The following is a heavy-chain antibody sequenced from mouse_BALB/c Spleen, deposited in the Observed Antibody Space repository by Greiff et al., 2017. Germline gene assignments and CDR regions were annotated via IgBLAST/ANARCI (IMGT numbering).Heavy chain of an antibody. CDR2: IWGDGST. Sequence: QVQLQQSGPGLVAPSQSLSITCTVSGFSLTGFGVNWVRQPPGKGLEWLGMIWGDGSTDYNSALKSRLSISKDNSKNQVFLKMNSLQTDDTARYYRAKGGNDANYYAMDYWGQGTSVTVSS. J-gene: IGHJ4*01. D-gene: IGHD2-12*01. V-gene: IGHV2-6-7*01. CDR3: AKGGNDANYYAMDY. CDR1: GFSLTGFG.